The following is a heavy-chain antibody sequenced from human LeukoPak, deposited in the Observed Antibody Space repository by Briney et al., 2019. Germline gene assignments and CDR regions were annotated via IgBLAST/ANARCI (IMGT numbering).Heavy chain of an antibody. V-gene: IGHV1-2*02. CDR3: ARYNWNDVVSALDY. Sequence: AASARVSCKASGYTLSGYYIHWVRQAPGQGLEWLGWINPNSGETNYAQRFQGGVTLTRDTSISTFYMDVSRLRSDDTAVYFCARYNWNDVVSALDYWGQGTLVTVSS. J-gene: IGHJ4*02. D-gene: IGHD1-1*01. CDR1: GYTLSGYY. CDR2: INPNSGET.